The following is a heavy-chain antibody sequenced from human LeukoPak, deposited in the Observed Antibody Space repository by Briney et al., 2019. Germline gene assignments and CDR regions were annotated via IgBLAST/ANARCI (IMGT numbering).Heavy chain of an antibody. CDR3: DTAVYYCARAGSGSQNAFDI. Sequence: SETLSLTCAVYGGSFSGYYWSWIRQPPGKGLEWIGEINHSGSTNYNPSLKSRVTISVDTSKDQFSLKLSSVTAADTAVTAADTAVYYCARAGSGSQNAFDIWGQGTMVTVSS. CDR1: GGSFSGYY. V-gene: IGHV4-34*01. CDR2: INHSGST. D-gene: IGHD3-10*01. J-gene: IGHJ3*02.